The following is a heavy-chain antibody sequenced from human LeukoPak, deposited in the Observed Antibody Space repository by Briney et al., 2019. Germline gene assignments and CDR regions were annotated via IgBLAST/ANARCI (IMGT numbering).Heavy chain of an antibody. V-gene: IGHV1-24*01. CDR2: FDPEEGET. Sequence: GASVKVSCKVSGYTLTELSMHWVRQAPGKGLEWMGGFDPEEGETIYAQKFQGRVTMTEDTSTDTAYMDLSSLRSEDTAVYYCATAPPNENSASYDYWGQGTLVIVSS. D-gene: IGHD3-22*01. CDR3: ATAPPNENSASYDY. CDR1: GYTLTELS. J-gene: IGHJ4*02.